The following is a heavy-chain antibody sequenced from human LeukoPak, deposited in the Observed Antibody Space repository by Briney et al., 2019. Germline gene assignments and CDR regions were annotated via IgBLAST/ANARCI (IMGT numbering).Heavy chain of an antibody. CDR1: GGSISRGSYY. D-gene: IGHD3-3*01. CDR3: ARANPNTIFGVVIVDAFDI. V-gene: IGHV4-61*02. Sequence: SQTLSLTCTVSGGSISRGSYYWSWIRQPAGKGLEWIGRIYTSGSTNYNPSLKSRVTISVYPSKNQFSLKLSSVTAADTAVYYCARANPNTIFGVVIVDAFDIWGQGTMVTVSS. J-gene: IGHJ3*02. CDR2: IYTSGST.